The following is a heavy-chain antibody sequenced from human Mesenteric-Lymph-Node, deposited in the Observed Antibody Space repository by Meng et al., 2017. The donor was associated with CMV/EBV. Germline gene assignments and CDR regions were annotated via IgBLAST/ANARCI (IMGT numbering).Heavy chain of an antibody. CDR2: IYHSGST. V-gene: IGHV4-4*02. J-gene: IGHJ4*02. Sequence: GCISSSNCWSWVRQPPGKGLEWIGEIYHSGSTNYNPSLTSRITISVDKSKNQFSLKLSSVTAADTAVYYCARRVGYCSSTSCYWDYWGQGTLVTVSS. CDR1: GCISSSNC. D-gene: IGHD2-2*01. CDR3: ARRVGYCSSTSCYWDY.